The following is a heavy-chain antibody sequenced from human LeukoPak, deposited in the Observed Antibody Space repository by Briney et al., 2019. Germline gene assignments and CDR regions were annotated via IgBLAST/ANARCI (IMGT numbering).Heavy chain of an antibody. Sequence: GESLKISCKGSGYSFTSYWIGWVRQMPGKGLEWMEIIYPGDSDTRYSPSFQGQVTIPADKSISTAYLQWSSLKASDTAMYYCARSLYYYDSSGSFDIWGQGTMVTVSS. CDR3: ARSLYYYDSSGSFDI. J-gene: IGHJ3*02. CDR2: IYPGDSDT. D-gene: IGHD3-22*01. V-gene: IGHV5-51*01. CDR1: GYSFTSYW.